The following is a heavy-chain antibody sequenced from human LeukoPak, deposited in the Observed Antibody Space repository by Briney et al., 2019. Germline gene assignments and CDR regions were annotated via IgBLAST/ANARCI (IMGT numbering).Heavy chain of an antibody. CDR1: GGTFISYA. CDR3: ARGRSGRWELLGWYFDY. D-gene: IGHD1-26*01. Sequence: GASVKVSCKASGGTFISYAISWVRQAPGQGLEWMGGIIPIFGTANYAQKFQGRVTITADESTSTAYMELSSLRSEDTAVYYCARGRSGRWELLGWYFDYWGQGTLVTVSS. J-gene: IGHJ4*02. V-gene: IGHV1-69*13. CDR2: IIPIFGTA.